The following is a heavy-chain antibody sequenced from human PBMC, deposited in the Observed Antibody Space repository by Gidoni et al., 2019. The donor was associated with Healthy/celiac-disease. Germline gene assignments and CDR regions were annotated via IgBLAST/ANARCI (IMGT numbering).Heavy chain of an antibody. CDR3: ARPDAAAGTGFDY. CDR2: IYYSGST. V-gene: IGHV4-39*01. CDR1: GGSISSSSYY. J-gene: IGHJ4*02. D-gene: IGHD6-13*01. Sequence: QLQLQESGPGLVKPSETLSLTCTVSGGSISSSSYYWGWIRQPPGKGLEWIGSIYYSGSTYYNPSLKSRVTISVDTSKNQFPLKLSSVTAADTAVYYCARPDAAAGTGFDYWGQGTLVTVSS.